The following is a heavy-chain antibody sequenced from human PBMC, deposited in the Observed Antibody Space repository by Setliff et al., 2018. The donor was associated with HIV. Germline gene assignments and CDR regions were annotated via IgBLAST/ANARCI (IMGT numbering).Heavy chain of an antibody. CDR3: ARGVSGSGSYIG. Sequence: PSETLSLTCAVSGSSISNGYYWGWIRQPPGKGLEWIGSIYHSESTYYNPSLKSRVTISVDTSKNQFSLRLRSVTAADTAVYYCARGVSGSGSYIGWGQGTLVTVSS. D-gene: IGHD3-10*01. CDR2: IYHSEST. CDR1: GSSISNGYY. J-gene: IGHJ4*02. V-gene: IGHV4-38-2*01.